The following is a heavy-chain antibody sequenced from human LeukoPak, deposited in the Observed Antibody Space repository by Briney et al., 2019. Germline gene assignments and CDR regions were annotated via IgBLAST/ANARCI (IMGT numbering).Heavy chain of an antibody. CDR1: GFTFSSYG. CDR2: ISGSGGST. CDR3: AKDTQQLVGFYYFDY. J-gene: IGHJ4*02. D-gene: IGHD6-13*01. V-gene: IGHV3-23*01. Sequence: GGSLRLSCAASGFTFSSYGMSWVRQAPGKGLEWVSAISGSGGSTYYADSVKGRFTISRDNSKNTLYLQMNSLRAEDTAVYYCAKDTQQLVGFYYFDYWVQGTLVTVSS.